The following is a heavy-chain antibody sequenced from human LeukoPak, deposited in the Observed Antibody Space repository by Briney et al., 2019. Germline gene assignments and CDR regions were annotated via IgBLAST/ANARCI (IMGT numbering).Heavy chain of an antibody. D-gene: IGHD3-16*01. CDR2: IYTRGST. V-gene: IGHV4-4*07. CDR3: ARETGQGFTDY. Sequence: SETLSLTCTVSGGSISSYYWTWIRQPAGKALEWIGRIYTRGSTNYNPSLKGRVIISEDTSKNQFSLKLTSVTAADTAVYYCARETGQGFTDYWGQGTLVTVSS. J-gene: IGHJ4*02. CDR1: GGSISSYY.